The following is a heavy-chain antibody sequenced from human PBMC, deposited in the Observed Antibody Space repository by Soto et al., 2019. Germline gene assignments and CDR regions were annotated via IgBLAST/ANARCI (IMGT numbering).Heavy chain of an antibody. D-gene: IGHD4-17*01. CDR1: GASITSHY. J-gene: IGHJ6*02. CDR2: VYARGAT. Sequence: QVELQESGPGLVKPSETLSLTCSVSGASITSHYWSWIRQSAGEGLQWIGRVYARGATNYNPSLKSRVTISGDTSKNHFSLKWTSVTAADTAVYYCARSSGDVFFYYGMDVWGHGTTVTVSS. V-gene: IGHV4-4*07. CDR3: ARSSGDVFFYYGMDV.